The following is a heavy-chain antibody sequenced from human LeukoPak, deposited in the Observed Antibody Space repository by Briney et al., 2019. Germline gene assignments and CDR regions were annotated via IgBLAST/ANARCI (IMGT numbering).Heavy chain of an antibody. Sequence: GGSLRLSCAASGFTFSSYGMHWVRQAPGKGLEWVAVIWYDGSNKYYADSVKGRFTISRDNSKNTPYLQMNSLRAEDTAVYYCARDHYDFWSGYPEYYFDYWGQGTLVTVSS. J-gene: IGHJ4*02. CDR2: IWYDGSNK. CDR3: ARDHYDFWSGYPEYYFDY. D-gene: IGHD3-3*01. V-gene: IGHV3-33*01. CDR1: GFTFSSYG.